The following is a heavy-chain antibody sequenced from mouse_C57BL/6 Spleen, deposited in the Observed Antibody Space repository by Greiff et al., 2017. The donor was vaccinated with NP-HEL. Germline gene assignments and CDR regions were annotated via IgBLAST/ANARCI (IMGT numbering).Heavy chain of an antibody. Sequence: VKLMESGPGLVQPSQSLSITCTVSGFSLTSYGVHWVRQSPGKGLEWLGVIWRGGSTDYNAAFMSRLSITKDNSKSQAFFKMNSLKADDTAIYYCAKFTPGNAMDYWGQGTSVTVSS. J-gene: IGHJ4*01. V-gene: IGHV2-5*01. CDR1: GFSLTSYG. CDR2: IWRGGST. CDR3: AKFTPGNAMDY.